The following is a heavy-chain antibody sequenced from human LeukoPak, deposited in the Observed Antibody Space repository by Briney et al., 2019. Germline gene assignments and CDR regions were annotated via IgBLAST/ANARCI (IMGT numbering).Heavy chain of an antibody. Sequence: TGGSLRLSCVASGFTISGYSMNWVRQAPGKGLEWVSYISSSSSTINYADSVKGRFTISRDNAKNSLYLQMNSLRAEDTAVYYCARDRRGGLSELFDYWGQGTLVTVSS. J-gene: IGHJ4*02. V-gene: IGHV3-48*04. CDR3: ARDRRGGLSELFDY. CDR2: ISSSSSTI. CDR1: GFTISGYS. D-gene: IGHD1-26*01.